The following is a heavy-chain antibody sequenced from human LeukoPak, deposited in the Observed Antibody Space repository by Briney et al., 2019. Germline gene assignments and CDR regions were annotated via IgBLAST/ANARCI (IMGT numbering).Heavy chain of an antibody. J-gene: IGHJ1*01. Sequence: SETLSLTCIVSGGSISSGPYYWGWIRQPPGKGLEWIGSIYYSGSTYYNPSLKSRVTISVDTSKNQFSLKLSSVTAADTAVYYCARDIVVVVAATHRAEYFQHWGQGTLVTVSS. CDR2: IYYSGST. V-gene: IGHV4-39*01. CDR3: ARDIVVVVAATHRAEYFQH. CDR1: GGSISSGPYY. D-gene: IGHD2-15*01.